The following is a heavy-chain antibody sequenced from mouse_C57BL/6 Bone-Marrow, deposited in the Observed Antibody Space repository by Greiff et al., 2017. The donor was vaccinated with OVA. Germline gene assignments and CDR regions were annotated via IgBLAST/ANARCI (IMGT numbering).Heavy chain of an antibody. CDR1: GFNIKDDY. CDR2: IDPENGDT. Sequence: VQLKQSGAELVRPGASVKLSCTASGFNIKDDYMHWVKQRPEQGLEWIGWIDPENGDTEYASKFQGKATITADTSSNTAYLQLSSLTSEDTAVYYCTTRYSNYAMDYWGQGTSVTVSS. J-gene: IGHJ4*01. D-gene: IGHD2-5*01. V-gene: IGHV14-4*01. CDR3: TTRYSNYAMDY.